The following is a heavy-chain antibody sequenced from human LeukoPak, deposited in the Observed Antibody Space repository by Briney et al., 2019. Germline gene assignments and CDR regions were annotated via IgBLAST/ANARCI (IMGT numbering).Heavy chain of an antibody. CDR1: GGTFSSYA. D-gene: IGHD2-2*01. CDR2: IIPIFGTA. Sequence: SVKVSCKASGGTFSSYAISWVRQAPGQGLEWMGGIIPIFGTANYAQKFQGGVTITADESTSTAYMELSSLRSEDTAVYYCASRYCSSTSCLQYFQHWGQGTLVTVSS. CDR3: ASRYCSSTSCLQYFQH. V-gene: IGHV1-69*13. J-gene: IGHJ1*01.